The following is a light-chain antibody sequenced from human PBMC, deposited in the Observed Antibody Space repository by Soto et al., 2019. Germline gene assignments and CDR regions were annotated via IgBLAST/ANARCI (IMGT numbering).Light chain of an antibody. J-gene: IGLJ2*01. CDR2: GNS. CDR3: QSYDNNLSGSV. V-gene: IGLV1-40*01. Sequence: QSVLTQPPSVSGAPGQMVTISCTGSYSNIGAGYDVPGYQQLPGTAPKLLIYGNSNRPSGVPDRLSGSKSGTSASLAITGLQAEDEADYYCQSYDNNLSGSVFGGGTKLTVL. CDR1: YSNIGAGYD.